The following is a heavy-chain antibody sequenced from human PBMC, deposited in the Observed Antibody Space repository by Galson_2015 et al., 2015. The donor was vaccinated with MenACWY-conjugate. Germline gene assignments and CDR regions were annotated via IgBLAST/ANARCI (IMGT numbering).Heavy chain of an antibody. Sequence: SEPLSLTCTVSGGSISSRDFYWDWIRQSPGKGLEWIGSIFYSGISNYNPSLKSRVSISVDTSKNEFSLRLSAVTAADTAEYYCARATWSYFDNGGYPNWFDTWGRGTLVIVSS. V-gene: IGHV4-39*07. J-gene: IGHJ5*02. D-gene: IGHD3-22*01. CDR2: IFYSGIS. CDR3: ARATWSYFDNGGYPNWFDT. CDR1: GGSISSRDFY.